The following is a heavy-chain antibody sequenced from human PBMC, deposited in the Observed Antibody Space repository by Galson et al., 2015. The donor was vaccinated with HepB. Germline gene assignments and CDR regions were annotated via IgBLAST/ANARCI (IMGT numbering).Heavy chain of an antibody. CDR2: IWHDGRNK. J-gene: IGHJ6*02. CDR3: ARELRPVVGATSYYYGMDV. Sequence: TLRPPGRASGLTSSSPGLHWARRAPGKGLAGGAVIWHDGRNKTQADSVKGRFPISRDNSKNTLYLQMNSLRAEDTAVDYGARELRPVVGATSYYYGMDVWGQGTTVTVSS. V-gene: IGHV3-33*01. D-gene: IGHD1-26*01. CDR1: GLTSSSPG.